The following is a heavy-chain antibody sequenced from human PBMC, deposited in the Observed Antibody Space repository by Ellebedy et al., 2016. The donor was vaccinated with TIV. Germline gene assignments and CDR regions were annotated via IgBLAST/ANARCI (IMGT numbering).Heavy chain of an antibody. V-gene: IGHV3-15*01. J-gene: IGHJ3*01. CDR3: TTDLGPRGVHAFDV. CDR2: IKSKTDGGTT. D-gene: IGHD1-14*01. Sequence: GESLKISCAASGFTFNDAWMTWVRQAPGKGLEWVGRIKSKTDGGTTDYAAPVRGRFTTSRDDSKNSLYLQVNSLKTEDTAVYYCTTDLGPRGVHAFDVWGQGTIITVSS. CDR1: GFTFNDAW.